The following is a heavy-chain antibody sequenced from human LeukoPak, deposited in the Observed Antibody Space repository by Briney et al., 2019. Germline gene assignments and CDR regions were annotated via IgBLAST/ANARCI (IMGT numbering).Heavy chain of an antibody. D-gene: IGHD7-27*01. Sequence: GESLQISCQGSGYRFPSYWIAWVRQMPGKGLEWMGIIYPGDSDTRYSPSFQGQVTISADKSISTAYLQWSSLKASDTAMYYCARPLSGVIDYWGQGTLVTVSS. V-gene: IGHV5-51*01. CDR1: GYRFPSYW. CDR3: ARPLSGVIDY. J-gene: IGHJ4*02. CDR2: IYPGDSDT.